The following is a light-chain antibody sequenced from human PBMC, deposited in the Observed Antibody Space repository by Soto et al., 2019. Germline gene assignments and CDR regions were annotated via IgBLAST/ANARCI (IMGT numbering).Light chain of an antibody. CDR1: QSVSSTY. Sequence: EIVLPQSPGTLSLSPGERATLSCTASQSVSSTYLAWYQQQPGQAPRLLMSGTSNRATGTPDRFSGSGSGTDFTLTISRLEPEDFAVYYCQQYGSPPITFGQGTRLEI. CDR2: GTS. V-gene: IGKV3-20*01. CDR3: QQYGSPPIT. J-gene: IGKJ5*01.